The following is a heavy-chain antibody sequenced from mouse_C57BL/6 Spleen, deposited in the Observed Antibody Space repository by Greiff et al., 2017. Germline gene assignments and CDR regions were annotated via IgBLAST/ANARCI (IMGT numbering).Heavy chain of an antibody. Sequence: VQLQQSGPELVKPGASVKISCKASGYSFTDYNMNWVKQSNGKSLEWIGVINPNNGTTSYNQKFKGKATLTVDKSSSTAYMQLNSLTSEDSAVYYRAREDYYGSRYFDVWGTGTTVTVSS. J-gene: IGHJ1*03. CDR3: AREDYYGSRYFDV. CDR1: GYSFTDYN. D-gene: IGHD1-1*01. V-gene: IGHV1-39*01. CDR2: INPNNGTT.